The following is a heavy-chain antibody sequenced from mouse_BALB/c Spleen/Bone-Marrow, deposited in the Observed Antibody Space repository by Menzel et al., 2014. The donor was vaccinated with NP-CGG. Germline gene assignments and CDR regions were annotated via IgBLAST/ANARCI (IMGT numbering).Heavy chain of an antibody. CDR1: GYTFTSYW. CDR2: INPSTGYT. J-gene: IGHJ1*01. Sequence: VQLQQSGAELAKPGASVKMSCKASGYTFTSYWMHWVKQRPGQGLEWIGYINPSTGYTEYNQKFKDKATLTADKSSSTAYMQLSSLTSEDSAVYYCARDWDCWYFDVWGAGTTVTVSS. D-gene: IGHD4-1*01. CDR3: ARDWDCWYFDV. V-gene: IGHV1-7*01.